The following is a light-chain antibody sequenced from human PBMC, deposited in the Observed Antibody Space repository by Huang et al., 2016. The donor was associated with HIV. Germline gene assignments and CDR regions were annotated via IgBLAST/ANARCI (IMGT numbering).Light chain of an antibody. Sequence: EIVMTQSPATLSGSPGERATLSCRASQRGSSNLAWYHQKPGKAPRLLIYGASTRATGIPARFSGSGSGTEFTLTISSLQSEDFAVYYCQQYNNWPPLITFGQGTRLEIK. V-gene: IGKV3-15*01. J-gene: IGKJ5*01. CDR1: QRGSSN. CDR2: GAS. CDR3: QQYNNWPPLIT.